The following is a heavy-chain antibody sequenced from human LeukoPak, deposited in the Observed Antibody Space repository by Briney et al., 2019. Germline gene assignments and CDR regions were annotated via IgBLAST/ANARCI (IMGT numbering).Heavy chain of an antibody. CDR2: IYYSGST. V-gene: IGHV4-39*07. J-gene: IGHJ3*02. CDR1: GGSISSSSYY. Sequence: PSETLSLTCTVSGGSISSSSYYWGWIRQPPGKGLEWIGSIYYSGSTYYNPSLKSRVTISVDTSKNQLSLELSSVTAADTAVYYCAREGGDGFDCSGGSCYSAFAFDIWGQGTMVTVSS. CDR3: AREGGDGFDCSGGSCYSAFAFDI. D-gene: IGHD2-15*01.